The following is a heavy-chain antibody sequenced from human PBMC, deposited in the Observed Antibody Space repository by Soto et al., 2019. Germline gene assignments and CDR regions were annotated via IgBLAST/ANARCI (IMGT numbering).Heavy chain of an antibody. CDR3: AKDRPRNIVVVTDTRPLDY. V-gene: IGHV3-23*01. Sequence: PVGSLRLSCAASGFTFSSYAMSWVRQAPGKGLEWVSAISGSGGSTYYADSVKGRFTISRDNSKNTLYLQMNSLRAEDTAVYYCAKDRPRNIVVVTDTRPLDYWGQGTLVTVS. D-gene: IGHD2-21*02. J-gene: IGHJ4*02. CDR2: ISGSGGST. CDR1: GFTFSSYA.